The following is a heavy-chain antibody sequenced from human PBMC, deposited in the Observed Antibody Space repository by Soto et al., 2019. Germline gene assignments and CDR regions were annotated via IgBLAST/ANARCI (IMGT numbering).Heavy chain of an antibody. CDR2: MNAKSGDT. CDR1: GYTFSDFD. CDR3: ARGNPFNYAGFDV. D-gene: IGHD3-16*01. Sequence: QVQLVQSGAEVKEPGASVKVSCKASGYTFSDFDINWLRQASGQGPEWMGWMNAKSGDTFFAQRFQGKFNMTWDTALSTAYMEVGSLTSDDTAMYYCARGNPFNYAGFDVWGQGTTVAVSS. J-gene: IGHJ6*02. V-gene: IGHV1-8*01.